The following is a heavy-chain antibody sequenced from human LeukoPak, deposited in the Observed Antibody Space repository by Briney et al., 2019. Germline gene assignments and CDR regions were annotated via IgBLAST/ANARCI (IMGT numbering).Heavy chain of an antibody. D-gene: IGHD3-10*01. J-gene: IGHJ4*02. CDR3: ARGEERGSGTVHFDY. CDR1: GGXISNNNC. V-gene: IGHV4-4*02. Sequence: SETLSLTCGVSGGXISNNNCWSWVRQPPGMGLEWIGEIYHGGSTNYNPSLKSRVTMSVDRSKNQFSLKLSSVTAADTAVYYCARGEERGSGTVHFDYWGQGTLVTASP. CDR2: IYHGGST.